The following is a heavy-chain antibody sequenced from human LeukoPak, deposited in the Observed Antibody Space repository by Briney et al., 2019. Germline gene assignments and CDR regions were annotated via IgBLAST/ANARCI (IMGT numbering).Heavy chain of an antibody. D-gene: IGHD2-2*01. CDR2: ISSSGSTI. J-gene: IGHJ3*02. CDR1: GFTVSSNS. V-gene: IGHV3-11*01. CDR3: ATDSTRSISI. Sequence: GGSLRLSCTVSGFTVSSNSMSWIRQAPGKGLEWVSYISSSGSTIYYADSVKGRFTISRDNAKNSLYLQMNSLRAEDTAVYYCATDSTRSISIWGQGTMVTVSS.